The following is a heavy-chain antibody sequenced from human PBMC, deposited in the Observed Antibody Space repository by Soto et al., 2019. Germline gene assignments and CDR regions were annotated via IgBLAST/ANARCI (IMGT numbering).Heavy chain of an antibody. D-gene: IGHD3-3*01. J-gene: IGHJ6*02. V-gene: IGHV3-43D*04. CDR3: AKDMGLLHDLADGMDV. CDR2: ISWDGGST. Sequence: GSLRLSCAASVFTCDDYAMHWVRQAPGKGLEWVSLISWDGGSTYYADSVKGRFTISRDNSKNSLYLQMNSLRAEDTALYYCAKDMGLLHDLADGMDVWGQGTTVTVSS. CDR1: VFTCDDYA.